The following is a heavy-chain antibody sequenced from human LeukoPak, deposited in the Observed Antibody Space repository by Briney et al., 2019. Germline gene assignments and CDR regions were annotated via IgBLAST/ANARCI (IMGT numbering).Heavy chain of an antibody. Sequence: GASVKVSCKASGYTFTGCYMHWVRQAPGQGREWMGWINPNSGGTNYAQKLQGRVTMTTDTSTSTAYMELRSLRSDDTAVYYCARDKPAVAGKDAFDIWGQGTMVTVSS. CDR3: ARDKPAVAGKDAFDI. J-gene: IGHJ3*02. CDR2: INPNSGGT. CDR1: GYTFTGCY. V-gene: IGHV1-2*02. D-gene: IGHD6-19*01.